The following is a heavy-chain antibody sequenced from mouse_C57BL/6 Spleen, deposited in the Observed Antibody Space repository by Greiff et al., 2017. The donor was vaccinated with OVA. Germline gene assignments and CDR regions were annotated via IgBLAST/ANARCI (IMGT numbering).Heavy chain of an antibody. CDR3: APLYYYAMDY. V-gene: IGHV2-2*01. J-gene: IGHJ4*01. CDR1: GFSLTSYG. D-gene: IGHD6-1*01. Sequence: VQVVESGPGLVQPSQSLSITCTVSGFSLTSYGVHWVRQSPGKGLEWLGVVWSGGSTDYNAAFISRLSISKDNSKSQVFFKMNSLQADDTAIYYCAPLYYYAMDYWGQGTSVTVSS. CDR2: VWSGGST.